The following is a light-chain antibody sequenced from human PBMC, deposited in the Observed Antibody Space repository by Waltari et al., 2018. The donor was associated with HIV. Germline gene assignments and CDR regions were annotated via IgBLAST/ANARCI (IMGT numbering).Light chain of an antibody. J-gene: IGKJ1*01. V-gene: IGKV3-20*01. CDR2: GTS. Sequence: SSRASPSVGHRNLACYQQKPRRAPSVLIYGTSNRDTGTPDRFSVSGSATDFILTINSVEPEDFAVYHCQQYGSSPWTFGEGTKVEIK. CDR1: PSVGHRN. CDR3: QQYGSSPWT.